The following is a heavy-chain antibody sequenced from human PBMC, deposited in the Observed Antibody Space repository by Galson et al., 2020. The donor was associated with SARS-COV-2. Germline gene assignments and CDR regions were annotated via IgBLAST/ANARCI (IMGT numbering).Heavy chain of an antibody. CDR2: ISSSSSYI. D-gene: IGHD4-17*01. J-gene: IGHJ4*02. V-gene: IGHV3-21*01. Sequence: ESLKISCAASGFTFSSYSMNWVRQAPGKGLEWVSSISSSSSYIYYADSVKGRFTISRDNAKNSLYLQMNSLRAEDTAVYYCARDFYGDSTPPGYWGQGTLVTVSS. CDR1: GFTFSSYS. CDR3: ARDFYGDSTPPGY.